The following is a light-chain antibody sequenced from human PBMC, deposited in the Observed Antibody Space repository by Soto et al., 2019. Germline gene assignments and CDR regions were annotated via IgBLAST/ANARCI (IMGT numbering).Light chain of an antibody. CDR1: SSHVGRYNS. CDR3: NSYTSSTTYV. V-gene: IGLV2-14*01. Sequence: QSSLTQPASVSESPGQSITISCTGTSSHVGRYNSVSWYQQHPGKAPQLMIYQVNNRPSGVSTRFSGSMSGNTASLTISGLQAEDEADYYCNSYTSSTTYVFGTGTKVTVL. J-gene: IGLJ1*01. CDR2: QVN.